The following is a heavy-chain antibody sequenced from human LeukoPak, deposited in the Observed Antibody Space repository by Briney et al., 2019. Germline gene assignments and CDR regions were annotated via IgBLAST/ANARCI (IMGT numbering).Heavy chain of an antibody. CDR2: ISAYNGNT. Sequence: ASVKISCKASGYTFTSYGISWVRQAPGQGLEWMGWISAYNGNTNYAQKLQGRVTMTTDTSTSTAYMELRSLRSDDTAVYYCARDLDITGTTLADYWGQGTLVTVSS. CDR1: GYTFTSYG. V-gene: IGHV1-18*01. CDR3: ARDLDITGTTLADY. J-gene: IGHJ4*02. D-gene: IGHD1-7*01.